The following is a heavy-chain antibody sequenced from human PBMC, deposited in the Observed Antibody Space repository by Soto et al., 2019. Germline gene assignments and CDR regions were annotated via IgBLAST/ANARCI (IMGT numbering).Heavy chain of an antibody. Sequence: PGGALRLSCAASGFTVSSNYMSWVRQAPGKGLEWVSVIYSGGSTYYADSVKGRFTISRDNSKNTLYLQMNSLRAEDTAVYYCARDQVLRYFDWLPETYYYYGMDVWGQGTTVTGSS. V-gene: IGHV3-53*01. D-gene: IGHD3-9*01. CDR1: GFTVSSNY. CDR3: ARDQVLRYFDWLPETYYYYGMDV. J-gene: IGHJ6*02. CDR2: IYSGGST.